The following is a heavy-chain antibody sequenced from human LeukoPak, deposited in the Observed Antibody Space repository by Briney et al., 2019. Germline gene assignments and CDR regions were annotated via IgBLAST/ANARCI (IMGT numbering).Heavy chain of an antibody. J-gene: IGHJ6*03. CDR2: MNPNSGNT. D-gene: IGHD3-3*01. Sequence: ASVKVSCKASGYTFTSYDINWVRQATGQGLEWMGWMNPNSGNTGYAQKFQGRVTMTRNTSISTAYMELGSLRSEDTAVYYCARGRRITIFGVVISSYYYMDVWGKGTTVTVSS. CDR1: GYTFTSYD. V-gene: IGHV1-8*01. CDR3: ARGRRITIFGVVISSYYYMDV.